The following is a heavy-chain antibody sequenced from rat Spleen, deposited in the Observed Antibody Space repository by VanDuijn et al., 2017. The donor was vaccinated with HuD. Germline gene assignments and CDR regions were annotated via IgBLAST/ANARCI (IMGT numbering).Heavy chain of an antibody. V-gene: IGHV5-29*01. CDR1: GFTFSDYY. CDR2: ISSEGRSS. D-gene: IGHD3-4*01. CDR3: AREAEKPFHYFDY. Sequence: EVQLVESGGGLVQPGRSLKLSCAASGFTFSDYYMAWVRQAPTKGLEWVATISSEGRSSYYRDSVKGRFTISRDSAKSTLYLQMDSLRSEDTATYYCAREAEKPFHYFDYWGQGVMVTVSS. J-gene: IGHJ2*01.